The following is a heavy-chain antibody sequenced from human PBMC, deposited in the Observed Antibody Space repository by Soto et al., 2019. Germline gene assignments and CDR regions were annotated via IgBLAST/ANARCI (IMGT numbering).Heavy chain of an antibody. CDR3: ARVREIAAAGPFDY. CDR1: GGSISSGGYY. J-gene: IGHJ4*02. Sequence: SETLSLTCTVSGGSISSGGYYWSWIRQHPGKGLEWIGYIYYSGSTYYNPSLKSRVTISVDTSKNQFSLKLSSVTAADTAVYYCARVREIAAAGPFDYWGQGTLVTVSS. D-gene: IGHD6-13*01. CDR2: IYYSGST. V-gene: IGHV4-31*03.